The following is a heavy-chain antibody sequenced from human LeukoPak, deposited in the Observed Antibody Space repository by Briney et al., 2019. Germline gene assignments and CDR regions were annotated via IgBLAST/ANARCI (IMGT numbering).Heavy chain of an antibody. J-gene: IGHJ4*02. CDR3: AKDRGAVTPRGTDY. Sequence: PGGSLRLSCAVSGFTFSDYGMHWVRQAPGKGLEWVAGIWYGESNKYYGDSVKGRCTISRDNSKNTLYLQLNSLRTEDTAVYFCAKDRGAVTPRGTDYWGQGTLVTVSS. V-gene: IGHV3-30*02. CDR2: IWYGESNK. CDR1: GFTFSDYG. D-gene: IGHD3-16*01.